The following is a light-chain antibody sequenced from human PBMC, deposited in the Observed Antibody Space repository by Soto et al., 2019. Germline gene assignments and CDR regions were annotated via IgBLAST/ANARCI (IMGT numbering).Light chain of an antibody. J-gene: IGKJ5*01. CDR3: QPYGSSPSIP. V-gene: IGKV3-20*01. Sequence: EIVLTQSPGTVSLSPGERATLSCRASQSVTSSYLAWYQQKPGQAPRLLIYGASSRATGIPDRFSGSGSGTDFTLTISRLEPEDFAVYYCQPYGSSPSIPFGQGTRLE. CDR1: QSVTSSY. CDR2: GAS.